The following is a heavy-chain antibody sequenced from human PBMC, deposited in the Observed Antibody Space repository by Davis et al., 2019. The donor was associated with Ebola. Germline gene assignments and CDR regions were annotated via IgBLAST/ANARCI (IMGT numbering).Heavy chain of an antibody. CDR2: IYWDDDK. Sequence: SGPTLAHPTQLFTLTCTFSGFSLSPSGVGVGWIRQPPGTALEWHALIYWDDDKRYRPSLKSRPTITKDTYKNQMVLTMTNMDPMDTATDYCTHRLGRASLSGGFDYWGQGTLVTVSS. D-gene: IGHD2-8*02. J-gene: IGHJ4*02. CDR1: GFSLSPSGVG. V-gene: IGHV2-5*02. CDR3: THRLGRASLSGGFDY.